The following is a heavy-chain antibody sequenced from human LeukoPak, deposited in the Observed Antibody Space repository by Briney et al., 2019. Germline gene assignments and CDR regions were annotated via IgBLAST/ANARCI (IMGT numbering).Heavy chain of an antibody. V-gene: IGHV3-74*01. Sequence: GGSLRLSCVASGFTFSSYWMHWVRQAPGEGLVWVSRINSDGSTTTYADSVKGRFTISRDNAKNTLYLQMNSLRVEDTAVYYCARSTTHPYYNYMDVWGKGTTVTLSS. CDR1: GFTFSSYW. CDR2: INSDGSTT. J-gene: IGHJ6*03. D-gene: IGHD4-17*01. CDR3: ARSTTHPYYNYMDV.